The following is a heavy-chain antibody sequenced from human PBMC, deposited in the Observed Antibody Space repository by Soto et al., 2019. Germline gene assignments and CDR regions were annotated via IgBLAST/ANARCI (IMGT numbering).Heavy chain of an antibody. CDR3: ASSHRPMIVPCFDY. Sequence: QVQLQESGPGLVKPSETLSLTCTVSGGSVSSGSYYWSWIRQPPGKGLEWIGYIYYSGSTNYNPSLKSRVTMSVDTSKNQFSLKLSSVTAADTAVYYCASSHRPMIVPCFDYWGQGTLVTVSS. V-gene: IGHV4-61*01. CDR2: IYYSGST. D-gene: IGHD3-22*01. J-gene: IGHJ4*02. CDR1: GGSVSSGSYY.